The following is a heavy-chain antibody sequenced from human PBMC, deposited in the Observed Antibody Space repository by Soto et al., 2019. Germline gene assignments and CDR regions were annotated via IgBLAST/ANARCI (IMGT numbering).Heavy chain of an antibody. CDR2: INHSGSA. Sequence: ASETLSLTCAVYGASFNGYYWSWIRQPPGKGLEWIGEINHSGSANYNPSLKSRVIISVDTSKNQFSLHLNSVTAADTAVYYCARGGGSYYVDFWGQGTLVTVSS. CDR3: ARGGGSYYVDF. V-gene: IGHV4-34*01. D-gene: IGHD1-26*01. CDR1: GASFNGYY. J-gene: IGHJ4*02.